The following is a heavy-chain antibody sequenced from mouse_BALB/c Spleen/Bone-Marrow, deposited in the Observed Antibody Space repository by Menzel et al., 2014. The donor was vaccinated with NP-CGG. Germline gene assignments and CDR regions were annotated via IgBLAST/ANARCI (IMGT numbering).Heavy chain of an antibody. CDR1: GFDFSRYW. V-gene: IGHV4-1*02. CDR2: INPDSSTI. Sequence: EVQLVESGGGLVQPGGSLKLSCAASGFDFSRYWMSWVRQAPGKGLEWIGEINPDSSTINYTPSLKDKFIISRDNAKNTLYLQMSKVRSEDTALYYCARPPLYYDCARFAYWGQGTLVTVSA. J-gene: IGHJ3*01. D-gene: IGHD2-4*01. CDR3: ARPPLYYDCARFAY.